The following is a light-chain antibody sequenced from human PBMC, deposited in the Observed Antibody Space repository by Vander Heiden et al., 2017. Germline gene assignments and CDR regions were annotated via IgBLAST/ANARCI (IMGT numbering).Light chain of an antibody. CDR3: HQYGGSVT. CDR1: QSITNNN. J-gene: IGKJ4*01. Sequence: ELVLTQSPGTLSLSPGERATLSCRVSQSITNNNLGWYQHKPGQAPRLLIFGAYNRATGIPDRFSGSGSGTDFTLTISRLEPEDFAVYYCHQYGGSVTFGGGTKVEIK. CDR2: GAY. V-gene: IGKV3-20*01.